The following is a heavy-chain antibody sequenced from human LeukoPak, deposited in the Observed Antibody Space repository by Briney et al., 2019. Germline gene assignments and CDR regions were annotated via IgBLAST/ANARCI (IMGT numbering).Heavy chain of an antibody. CDR3: AREFSSSWAALDY. Sequence: PGGSLRLSCAASGFTFSSYEMNWVRQAPGKGLEWVSYISSSGSTIYYADSVKGRFTISRDNAENSLYLQMNSLRAEDTAVYYCAREFSSSWAALDYWGQGTLVTVSS. V-gene: IGHV3-48*03. J-gene: IGHJ4*02. CDR2: ISSSGSTI. D-gene: IGHD6-13*01. CDR1: GFTFSSYE.